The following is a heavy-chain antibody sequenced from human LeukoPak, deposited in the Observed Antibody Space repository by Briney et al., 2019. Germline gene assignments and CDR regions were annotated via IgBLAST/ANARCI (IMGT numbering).Heavy chain of an antibody. Sequence: GGSLRLSCAASGFTFSSYAMSWVRQAPGMGLAWVSAISGSGGSTYYADSVKDRFTIPRDTSKNTLYLQMNSLRAEDTAVYYCARGRYYDNSVYYYFDYWGQGTLVTVSS. CDR2: ISGSGGST. D-gene: IGHD3-22*01. CDR1: GFTFSSYA. J-gene: IGHJ4*02. CDR3: ARGRYYDNSVYYYFDY. V-gene: IGHV3-23*01.